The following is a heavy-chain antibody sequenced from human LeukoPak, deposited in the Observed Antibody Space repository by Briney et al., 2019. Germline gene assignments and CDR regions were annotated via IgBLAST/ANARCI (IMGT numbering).Heavy chain of an antibody. CDR1: GYTFTSYD. CDR3: ARGRWAYVDTAMAYYFDY. V-gene: IGHV1-8*03. Sequence: ASVKVSCKASGYTFTSYDINWVRQATGQGLEWMGWMNPNSGNTGYAQKFQGRVTITRNTSISTAYMELSSLRSEDTAVYYCARGRWAYVDTAMAYYFDYWGQGTLVTVSS. J-gene: IGHJ4*02. D-gene: IGHD5-18*01. CDR2: MNPNSGNT.